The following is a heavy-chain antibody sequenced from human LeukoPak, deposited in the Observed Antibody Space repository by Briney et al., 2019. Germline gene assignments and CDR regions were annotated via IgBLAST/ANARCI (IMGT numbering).Heavy chain of an antibody. J-gene: IGHJ4*02. Sequence: PGGSLRLSCATSGFTFSNYAMSWVRQAPGKGLEWVSALSDSGITTYYADSVKGRFTISRDNSKNTLFLQMNSLRVEDTALYFCVKARGSGNSIYFDHWGQGTLVTVSS. D-gene: IGHD3-3*01. V-gene: IGHV3-23*01. CDR1: GFTFSNYA. CDR3: VKARGSGNSIYFDH. CDR2: LSDSGITT.